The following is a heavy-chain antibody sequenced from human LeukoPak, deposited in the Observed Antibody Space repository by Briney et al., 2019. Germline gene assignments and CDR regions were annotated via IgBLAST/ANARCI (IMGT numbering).Heavy chain of an antibody. CDR2: ISGGSRTI. CDR1: GFTFSDYY. CDR3: ARAGQSDY. J-gene: IGHJ4*02. V-gene: IGHV3-11*01. Sequence: PGGSLRLSCAASGFTFSDYYMNWLRQAPGKGLEWVSSISGGSRTINYADSVKGRFTTSRDNAKNSLFLQVNSLRAEDTAVYYCARAGQSDYWGQGTLVTVSS.